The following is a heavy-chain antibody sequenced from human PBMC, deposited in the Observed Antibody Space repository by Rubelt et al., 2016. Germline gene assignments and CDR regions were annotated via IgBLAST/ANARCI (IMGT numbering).Heavy chain of an antibody. Sequence: QVQLQESGPGLVKPSQTLSLTCTVSGGSISSGGYYWSWIRRHPGKGLEWIGYIYYSGSTNYNPSLKGRGTITVDTTKNQFSLKLSSVTAADTAVYYCARGGYCSSTSCYYNWFDPWGQGTLVTVSS. J-gene: IGHJ5*02. CDR3: ARGGYCSSTSCYYNWFDP. V-gene: IGHV4-31*03. CDR1: GGSISSGGYY. CDR2: IYYSGST. D-gene: IGHD2-2*01.